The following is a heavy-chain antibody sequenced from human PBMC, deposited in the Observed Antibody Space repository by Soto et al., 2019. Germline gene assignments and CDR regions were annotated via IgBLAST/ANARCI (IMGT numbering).Heavy chain of an antibody. CDR1: GFTFTRYS. CDR3: ARESEDLTSNFDY. Sequence: GGSLRLSCAASGFTFTRYSMNWVRQAPGKGLEWVSSIRSTTNYIYYADSMKGRFTVSRDNAKNSVYLEMNSLSAEDTALYYCARESEDLTSNFDYWGQGTLVTVSS. CDR2: IRSTTNYI. V-gene: IGHV3-21*01. J-gene: IGHJ4*02.